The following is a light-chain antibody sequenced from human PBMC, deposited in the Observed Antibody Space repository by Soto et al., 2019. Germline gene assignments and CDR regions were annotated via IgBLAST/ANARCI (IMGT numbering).Light chain of an antibody. CDR3: AAWDDRLNGDV. V-gene: IGLV1-44*01. J-gene: IGLJ1*01. CDR1: SSNIGSNT. CDR2: SNN. Sequence: QSVLTQPPSASGTPGQRVTISCSGSSSNIGSNTVNWYQQLPGTAPKLLIYSNNQRPSGVPDRFSGSKSGTSASLAISGLQSEDEADYYCAAWDDRLNGDVFGTGTQLTVL.